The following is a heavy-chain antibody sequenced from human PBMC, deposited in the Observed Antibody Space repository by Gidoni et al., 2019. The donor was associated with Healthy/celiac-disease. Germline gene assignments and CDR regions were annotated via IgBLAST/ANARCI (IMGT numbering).Heavy chain of an antibody. Sequence: QVQLVESGGGLVKPGGSLRLSCAASGFTFSDYYMSWNRQAPGKGLGWVSYISSSGSTIYYADSVKGRFTISRDNAKNSLYLQMNSLRAEDTAVYYCARAGTYYDFWSGYLRGDAFDIWGQGTMVTVSS. J-gene: IGHJ3*02. CDR2: ISSSGSTI. CDR3: ARAGTYYDFWSGYLRGDAFDI. D-gene: IGHD3-3*01. CDR1: GFTFSDYY. V-gene: IGHV3-11*01.